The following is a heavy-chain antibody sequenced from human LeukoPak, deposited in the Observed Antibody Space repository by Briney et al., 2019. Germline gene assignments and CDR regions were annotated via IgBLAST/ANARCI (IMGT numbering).Heavy chain of an antibody. D-gene: IGHD2-15*01. V-gene: IGHV4-31*03. CDR1: GGSISSGGYY. Sequence: SETLSLTCTVSGGSISSGGYYWSWIRQHPGKGLEWIGYIYYSGSTYYNPSLKSRVTISVDTSKNQFSLKLSSVTAADTAVYYCARENIVREYFDYWGQGTLVTVFS. CDR3: ARENIVREYFDY. CDR2: IYYSGST. J-gene: IGHJ4*02.